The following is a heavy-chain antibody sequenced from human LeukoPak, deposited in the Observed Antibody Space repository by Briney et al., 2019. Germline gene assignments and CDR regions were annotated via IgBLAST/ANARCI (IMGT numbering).Heavy chain of an antibody. CDR2: MNPNSGNT. J-gene: IGHJ4*02. Sequence: ASVKVSCKASGYTFTSYDINWVRQATGQGLEWMGWMNPNSGNTGYAQKFQGRVTMTRNTSISTAYMELSSLRSEDTAVYYCARAPYRSGWYWGYYFDYWGQGTLVTVSS. D-gene: IGHD6-19*01. CDR3: ARAPYRSGWYWGYYFDY. CDR1: GYTFTSYD. V-gene: IGHV1-8*01.